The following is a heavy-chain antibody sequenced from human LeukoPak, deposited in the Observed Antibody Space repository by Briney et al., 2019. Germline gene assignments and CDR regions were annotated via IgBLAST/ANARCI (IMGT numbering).Heavy chain of an antibody. Sequence: ASVKVSCKASGYTFTGYYMHWVRQAPGQGLEWMGWINPNSGGTNYAQKFQGRVTMTRDTSISTAYMELSRLRSDDTAVYYCARVVVVVAATSEPPDVWGKGTTVTVSS. V-gene: IGHV1-2*02. D-gene: IGHD2-15*01. J-gene: IGHJ6*04. CDR1: GYTFTGYY. CDR2: INPNSGGT. CDR3: ARVVVVVAATSEPPDV.